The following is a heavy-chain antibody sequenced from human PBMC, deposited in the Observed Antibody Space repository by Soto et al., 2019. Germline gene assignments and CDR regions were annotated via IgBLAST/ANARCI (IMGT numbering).Heavy chain of an antibody. J-gene: IGHJ6*03. CDR2: INHSGST. Sequence: NPSETLSLTCAVYGGSFSGYYWSWIRQPPGKGLEWIGEINHSGSTNYNPSLKSRVTISVDTSKNQFSLKLSSVTAADTAVYYCARGTGVDCTNGVCYLYYYYYYMDVWGKGTTVTVSS. CDR3: ARGTGVDCTNGVCYLYYYYYYMDV. D-gene: IGHD2-8*01. CDR1: GGSFSGYY. V-gene: IGHV4-34*01.